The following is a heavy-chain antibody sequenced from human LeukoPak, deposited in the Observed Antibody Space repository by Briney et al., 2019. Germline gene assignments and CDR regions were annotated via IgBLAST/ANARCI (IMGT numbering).Heavy chain of an antibody. V-gene: IGHV4-34*01. CDR3: ARDQPEYSSVNWFDP. CDR1: GGSFSGYY. Sequence: PSETLSLTCAVYGGSFSGYYWSWIRQPPGKGLEWIGEINHSGSTNYNPSLKSRVTISVDTSKNQFSLKLSSVTAADTAVYYCARDQPEYSSVNWFDPWGQGTLVTVSS. D-gene: IGHD6-6*01. CDR2: INHSGST. J-gene: IGHJ5*02.